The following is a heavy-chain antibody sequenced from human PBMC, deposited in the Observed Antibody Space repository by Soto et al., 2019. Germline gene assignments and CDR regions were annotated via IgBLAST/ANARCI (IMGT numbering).Heavy chain of an antibody. D-gene: IGHD6-19*01. CDR3: ATSRISIAVAGETEYYFDY. V-gene: IGHV1-2*04. Sequence: ASVKVSCKASGYTFTGYYMHWVRQAPGQGLEWMGWINPNSGDTNYTQKFQGWVTMTRDTSISTAYMELSRLRSDDTAVYYCATSRISIAVAGETEYYFDYWGQGTLVTV. J-gene: IGHJ4*02. CDR1: GYTFTGYY. CDR2: INPNSGDT.